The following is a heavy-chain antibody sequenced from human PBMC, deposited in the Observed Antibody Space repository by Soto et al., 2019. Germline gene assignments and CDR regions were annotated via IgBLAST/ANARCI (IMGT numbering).Heavy chain of an antibody. CDR1: GDSVSAHSAA. CDR3: VRQTLATLALYGMDV. J-gene: IGHJ6*02. D-gene: IGHD6-6*01. V-gene: IGHV6-1*01. CDR2: TYYRSKWNY. Sequence: QTVALTCAVSGDSVSAHSAACNWIRHSPSRGLEWLGRTYYRSKWNYDYAESVKSRMTITPDTSNNHFSLQLNSVTPEDTAVYYCVRQTLATLALYGMDVWGQGTKVTVFS.